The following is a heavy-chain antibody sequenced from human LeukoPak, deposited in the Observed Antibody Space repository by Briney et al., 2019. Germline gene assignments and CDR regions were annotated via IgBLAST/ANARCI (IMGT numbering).Heavy chain of an antibody. V-gene: IGHV1-24*01. CDR1: GYTLTQSS. D-gene: IGHD2-21*02. CDR3: ARDLVTDEGWFDP. J-gene: IGHJ5*02. CDR2: FDTEDGEA. Sequence: ASVKVSCKVFGYTLTQSSMHWGRLAPGKGLEWMGGFDTEDGEAISAQRFLGRVTMTTDTSISTAYMELSRLRSDDTAVYYCARDLVTDEGWFDPWGQGTLVTVSS.